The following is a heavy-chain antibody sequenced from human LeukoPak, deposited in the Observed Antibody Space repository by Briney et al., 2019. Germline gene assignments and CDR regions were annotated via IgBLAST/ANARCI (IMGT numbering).Heavy chain of an antibody. Sequence: GGSLRLSCAASGFPFSSYWMNWVRQAPGEGLEWVANIKQDGSEKYYVDSVKGRFTISRDNAKNSLYLQMNSLRAEDTAVYYCARDLVNRGSGSYFDYWGQGALVTVSS. CDR1: GFPFSSYW. V-gene: IGHV3-7*01. CDR2: IKQDGSEK. D-gene: IGHD3-10*01. CDR3: ARDLVNRGSGSYFDY. J-gene: IGHJ4*02.